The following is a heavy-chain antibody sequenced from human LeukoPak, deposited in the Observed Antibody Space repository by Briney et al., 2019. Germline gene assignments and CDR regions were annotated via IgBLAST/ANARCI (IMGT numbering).Heavy chain of an antibody. CDR2: INDSGRI. CDR3: ARRWNYGRNYYIDV. J-gene: IGHJ6*03. V-gene: IGHV4-34*01. D-gene: IGHD1-7*01. Sequence: SETLSLTCAVYGGSFSNYYWSWIRQTPGKGMEWIGEINDSGRINSNPSLMSRVTVSVDTSKNQFSLRLTSVTATDTAVYYCARRWNYGRNYYIDVWGKGATVSVSS. CDR1: GGSFSNYY.